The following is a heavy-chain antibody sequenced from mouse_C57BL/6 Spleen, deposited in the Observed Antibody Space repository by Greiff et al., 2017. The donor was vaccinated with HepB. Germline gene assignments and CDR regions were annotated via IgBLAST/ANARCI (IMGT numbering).Heavy chain of an antibody. Sequence: EVKLQESGPELVKPGASVKISCKASGYSFTGYYMNWVKQSPEKSLEWIGEINPSTGGTTYNQKFKAKATLTVDKSSSTAYMQLKSLTSEDSAVYYCAQLRLRGGYAMDYWGQGTSVTVSS. CDR1: GYSFTGYY. J-gene: IGHJ4*01. V-gene: IGHV1-42*01. D-gene: IGHD3-2*02. CDR2: INPSTGGT. CDR3: AQLRLRGGYAMDY.